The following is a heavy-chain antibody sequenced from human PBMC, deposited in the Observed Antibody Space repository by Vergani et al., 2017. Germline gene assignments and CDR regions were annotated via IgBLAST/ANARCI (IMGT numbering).Heavy chain of an antibody. V-gene: IGHV3-33*06. D-gene: IGHD2-2*02. CDR1: GFRFSSYG. Sequence: QVQLVESGGGVVQPGRSLRLSCAASGFRFSSYGMNWVRQAPGKGLEWVAVIWYDGSNKYYADSVKGRFTISRDNSQNTVNLQMNSLRVDDTAVYYCSKDDIGCSSTSCYTSDAFDIWGQGTKVTVSS. J-gene: IGHJ3*02. CDR3: SKDDIGCSSTSCYTSDAFDI. CDR2: IWYDGSNK.